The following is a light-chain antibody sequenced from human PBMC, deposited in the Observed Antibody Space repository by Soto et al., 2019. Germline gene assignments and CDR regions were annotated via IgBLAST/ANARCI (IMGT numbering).Light chain of an antibody. CDR3: QLYSRSPRQIT. J-gene: IGKJ5*01. CDR1: HNIVTY. V-gene: IGKV1-39*01. Sequence: DIHMAQSPPSLSASVGDRVTITCRASHNIVTYLNWYQQKAGKAPSLLIYEASHLQSGVPFRFFGSGSGTDFTLTISRLEPEDFAVYYCQLYSRSPRQITFGQGTRLEIK. CDR2: EAS.